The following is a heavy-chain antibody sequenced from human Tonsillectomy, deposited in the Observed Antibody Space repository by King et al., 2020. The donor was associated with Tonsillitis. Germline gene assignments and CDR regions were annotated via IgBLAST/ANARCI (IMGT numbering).Heavy chain of an antibody. J-gene: IGHJ3*02. D-gene: IGHD1-20*01. CDR3: ARDLYNWNDLPYDAFDI. CDR1: GFTFSDYY. Sequence: QVQLVESGGGLVKPGGSLRLSCAASGFTFSDYYMSWIRQAPGRGLEWLSYISSSGSYTDHADSVKGRFTISRDNAKNSLYLQMNSLRAEDTAVYYCARDLYNWNDLPYDAFDIWGQGTMVTVSS. V-gene: IGHV3-11*05. CDR2: ISSSGSYT.